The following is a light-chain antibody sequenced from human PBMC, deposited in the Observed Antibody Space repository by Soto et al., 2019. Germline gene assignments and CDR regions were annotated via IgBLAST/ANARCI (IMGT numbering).Light chain of an antibody. V-gene: IGKV3-11*01. J-gene: IGKJ1*01. CDR3: QQRSNWPRT. CDR1: KSVSSD. Sequence: EIVLTQSAATLSFSPGEKATLSCRASKSVSSDLACSQQKPGQAPRLLIYDASNRDTGIPARFSGSGSGTDFTLTISSLEPEDFAVYYCQQRSNWPRTFGQGTKVDIK. CDR2: DAS.